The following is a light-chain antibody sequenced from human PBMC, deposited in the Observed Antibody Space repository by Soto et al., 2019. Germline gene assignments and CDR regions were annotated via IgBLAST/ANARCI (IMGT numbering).Light chain of an antibody. V-gene: IGKV3-20*01. Sequence: EAVLTQSPGTLSLSPGERATLSCRASQSVASNHLAWYQQKPGQAPRLLSYGATYRATGIPDRFDGSGSGTDFTLTISRLEPEDFAVYYCQQYGGSPRTFGQGTKLEIK. J-gene: IGKJ2*01. CDR2: GAT. CDR1: QSVASNH. CDR3: QQYGGSPRT.